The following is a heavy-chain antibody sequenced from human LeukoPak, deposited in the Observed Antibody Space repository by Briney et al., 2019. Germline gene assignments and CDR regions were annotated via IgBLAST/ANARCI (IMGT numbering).Heavy chain of an antibody. J-gene: IGHJ3*02. CDR1: GGSISSYY. CDR2: IYYSGST. Sequence: SETLSLTCTVSGGSISSYYWSWIRQPPGKGLEWIGYIYYSGSTNYNPSLKSRVTISVDTSKNQFSLKLNSVTAADTAVYYCARARNYYDSSDYYYEGDAFDIWGQGTMVTVSS. V-gene: IGHV4-59*01. CDR3: ARARNYYDSSDYYYEGDAFDI. D-gene: IGHD3-22*01.